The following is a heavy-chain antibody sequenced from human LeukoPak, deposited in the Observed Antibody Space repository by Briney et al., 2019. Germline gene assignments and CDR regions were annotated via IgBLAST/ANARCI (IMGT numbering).Heavy chain of an antibody. CDR1: GGSISSYY. CDR2: IYTSGST. D-gene: IGHD3-10*01. J-gene: IGHJ4*02. CDR3: ARLTMVRGVIPYFDY. V-gene: IGHV4-4*07. Sequence: PSETLSLTCTVSGGSISSYYWSWIRQPAGKGLEWIGRIYTSGSTNYNPSLKSRVTMSVDTSKNQFSLKLSSVTAADTAVYYCARLTMVRGVIPYFDYWGRGTLVTVSS.